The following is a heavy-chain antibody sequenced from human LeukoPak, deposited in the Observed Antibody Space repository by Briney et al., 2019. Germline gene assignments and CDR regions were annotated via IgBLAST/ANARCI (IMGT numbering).Heavy chain of an antibody. CDR2: ISTYNGNT. CDR3: ERDVDYYASSCSGCFDP. CDR1: GYTFSDYY. J-gene: IGHJ5*02. V-gene: IGHV1-18*04. Sequence: EASVKVSCTASGYTFSDYYLRWIRQAPGQGLEWMGWISTYNGNTNYAQKFQGRVTMTTDTSTNTAYMELRRLRSDDTAVYYCERDVDYYASSCSGCFDPWGQGTLVTVSS. D-gene: IGHD3-22*01.